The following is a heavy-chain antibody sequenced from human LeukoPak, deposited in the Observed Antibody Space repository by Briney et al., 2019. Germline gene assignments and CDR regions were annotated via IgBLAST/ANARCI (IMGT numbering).Heavy chain of an antibody. Sequence: PGGSLRLSCAAFGFTVSSNYMSWVRQAPGKGLEWLSVMYSGGSTYYADSVEGRFTISRDKSKNTLYLQMNSLRAEDTAVYYCARDQRMSSSSYYYYYYMDVWGKGTTITVSS. CDR2: MYSGGST. CDR1: GFTVSSNY. V-gene: IGHV3-53*01. CDR3: ARDQRMSSSSYYYYYYMDV. D-gene: IGHD6-6*01. J-gene: IGHJ6*03.